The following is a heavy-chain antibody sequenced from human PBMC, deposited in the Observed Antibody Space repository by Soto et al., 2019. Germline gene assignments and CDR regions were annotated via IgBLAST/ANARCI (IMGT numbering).Heavy chain of an antibody. D-gene: IGHD6-13*01. CDR1: GFSLSTRGVG. J-gene: IGHJ5*02. V-gene: IGHV2-5*01. CDR2: IYWNDDK. Sequence: SGPTLVNPTQTVTLTCTFSGFSLSTRGVGVGWIRQPPGKALEWLALIYWNDDKRYSPSLKSRLTITKDTSKNQVVLTMTNMDPVDTATYYCAHGYTSITPLENWFAPWGQGTLVTVSS. CDR3: AHGYTSITPLENWFAP.